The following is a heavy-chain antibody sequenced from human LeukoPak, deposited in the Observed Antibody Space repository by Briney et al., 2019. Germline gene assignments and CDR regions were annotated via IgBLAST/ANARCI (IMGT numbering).Heavy chain of an antibody. V-gene: IGHV3-7*01. CDR2: IKNDGSEE. D-gene: IGHD3-10*01. J-gene: IGHJ4*02. Sequence: PGGSLRLSCAASGFTFSSYAMSWVRQAPGKGLEGVANIKNDGSEEYYVDSVKGRFTISRDNARNSLFLQMNSLTVEDTAVYYCARAIRGSAVDTGDRWGQGTLVTVSS. CDR3: ARAIRGSAVDTGDR. CDR1: GFTFSSYA.